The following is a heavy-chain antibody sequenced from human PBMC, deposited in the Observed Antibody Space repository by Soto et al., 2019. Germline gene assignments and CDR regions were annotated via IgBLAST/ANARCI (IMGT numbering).Heavy chain of an antibody. CDR2: ISFSGHNT. CDR1: GVICTDYA. J-gene: IGHJ4*02. Sequence: GRLMRLSCIASGVICTDYAMSWVSQGPGKGLEWVAGISFSGHNTNYADSVKGRFITSRDNSKNTLYLLMNRLRTEDIGIYYCAKIALVGSFGFELARDYRGQGILVTVSS. D-gene: IGHD2-8*02. CDR3: AKIALVGSFGFELARDY. V-gene: IGHV3-23*01.